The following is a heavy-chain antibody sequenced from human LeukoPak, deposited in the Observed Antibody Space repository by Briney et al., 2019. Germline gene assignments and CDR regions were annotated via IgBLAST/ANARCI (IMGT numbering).Heavy chain of an antibody. CDR3: ARDRGHGDDGEVY. Sequence: PGGSLRLSCAASGFTFSSYSMNWVCQAPGKGLEWVSSISSSSSYIYYADSVKGRFTISRDNAKNSLYLQMNSLRAEDTAVYYCARDRGHGDDGEVYWGQGTLVTVSS. J-gene: IGHJ4*02. V-gene: IGHV3-21*01. CDR2: ISSSSSYI. D-gene: IGHD4-17*01. CDR1: GFTFSSYS.